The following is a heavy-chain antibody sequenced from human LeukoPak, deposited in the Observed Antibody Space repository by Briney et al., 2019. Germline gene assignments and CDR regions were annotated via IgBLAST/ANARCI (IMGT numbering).Heavy chain of an antibody. V-gene: IGHV3-30-3*01. J-gene: IGHJ4*02. CDR2: LSYDGNNK. Sequence: GGSLRLSCAASGFIFSTYAIHWVRQAPGKGLEWVAVLSYDGNNKYYADSVKGRFTISRDNSKNTLYLQMNSLGAEDTAVYYCAKGSYYDSSGSFYFDYWGQGTLVTVSS. CDR1: GFIFSTYA. CDR3: AKGSYYDSSGSFYFDY. D-gene: IGHD3-22*01.